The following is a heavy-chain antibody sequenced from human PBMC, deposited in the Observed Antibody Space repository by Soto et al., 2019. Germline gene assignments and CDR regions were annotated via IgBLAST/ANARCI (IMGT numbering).Heavy chain of an antibody. Sequence: QVQLQESGPGLVKPSGTLSLTCAVSGGSISSNNWWRWVRQPPGKGLEWIGEIYHSGSTNYNPSLMSRVTISVDKAKTQFSLRLCSMTAADTAVYYWATAGGTVPNDAYYYGMHVWGQETTVTVSS. CDR2: IYHSGST. D-gene: IGHD4-4*01. V-gene: IGHV4-4*02. CDR1: GGSISSNNW. CDR3: ATAGGTVPNDAYYYGMHV. J-gene: IGHJ6*02.